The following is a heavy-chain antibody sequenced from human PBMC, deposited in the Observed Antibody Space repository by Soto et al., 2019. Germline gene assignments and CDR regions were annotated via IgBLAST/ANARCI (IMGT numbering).Heavy chain of an antibody. CDR3: AATVVTPGYWYFDL. CDR1: GGSISSSY. J-gene: IGHJ2*01. CDR2: IYYSGST. V-gene: IGHV4-59*01. D-gene: IGHD4-17*01. Sequence: PSETLSLTCTVSGGSISSSYWSWIRQPPGKGLEWIGYIYYSGSTNYNPSLKSRVTISVDTSKNQFSLKLSSVTAADTAVYYCAATVVTPGYWYFDLWGRGTLVTVS.